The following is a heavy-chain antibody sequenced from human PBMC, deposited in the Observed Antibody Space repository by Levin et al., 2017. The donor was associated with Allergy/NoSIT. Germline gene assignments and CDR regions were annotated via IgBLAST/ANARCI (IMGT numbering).Heavy chain of an antibody. D-gene: IGHD4-17*01. CDR3: ARVWGLLATTVTYFDY. CDR2: IYYSGST. Sequence: SQTLSLTCTVSGGSISSGGYYWSWIRQHPGKGLEWIGYIYYSGSTYYNPSLKSRVTISVDTSKNQFSLKLSSVTAADTAVYYCARVWGLLATTVTYFDYWGQGTLVTVSS. V-gene: IGHV4-31*03. J-gene: IGHJ4*02. CDR1: GGSISSGGYY.